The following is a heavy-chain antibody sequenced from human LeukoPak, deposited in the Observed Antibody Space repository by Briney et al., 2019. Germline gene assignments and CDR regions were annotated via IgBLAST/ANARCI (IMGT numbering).Heavy chain of an antibody. Sequence: PGRSLRLSCAASGFTFSSYSMNWVRQAPGKGLEWVSSISSSSSYIYYADSVKGRFTISRDNAKNSLYLQMNSLRAEDTAVYYCARDLGNNRGYWGQGTLVTVSS. J-gene: IGHJ4*02. V-gene: IGHV3-21*01. D-gene: IGHD3-10*01. CDR3: ARDLGNNRGY. CDR2: ISSSSSYI. CDR1: GFTFSSYS.